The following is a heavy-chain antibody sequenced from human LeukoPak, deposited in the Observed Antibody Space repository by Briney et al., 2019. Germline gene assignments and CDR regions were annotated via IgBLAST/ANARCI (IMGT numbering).Heavy chain of an antibody. Sequence: PGGSLRLSCAASGFTVSSNYMGWVRQAPGKGLEWVSILYSDGTTYYADSVKGRFTISRDNFKNTVYLQMNSLRSEDTAVYYCARWKIGRVAAAGTLDYFDHWGQGTLVTASS. CDR2: LYSDGTT. CDR3: ARWKIGRVAAAGTLDYFDH. J-gene: IGHJ4*02. CDR1: GFTVSSNY. D-gene: IGHD6-13*01. V-gene: IGHV3-53*05.